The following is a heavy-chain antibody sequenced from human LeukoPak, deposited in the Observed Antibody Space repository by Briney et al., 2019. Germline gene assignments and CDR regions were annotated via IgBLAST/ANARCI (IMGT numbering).Heavy chain of an antibody. CDR3: AAVGEWLSNAFNT. D-gene: IGHD3-3*01. CDR2: IKSRGDGETR. J-gene: IGHJ3*02. Sequence: GGSLRLSCAASGFTFSIAWMSWVRQAPGKGLEWVGRIKSRGDGETRDYAAPVKDRFIISRDDSKNTLYLQMNSLRTEDTAIYYCAAVGEWLSNAFNTWGQGTLDTVSA. V-gene: IGHV3-15*01. CDR1: GFTFSIAW.